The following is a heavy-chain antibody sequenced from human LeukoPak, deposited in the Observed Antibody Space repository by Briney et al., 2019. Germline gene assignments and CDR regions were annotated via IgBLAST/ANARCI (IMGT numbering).Heavy chain of an antibody. CDR2: IIPIFGTA. Sequence: ASVKVSCKASGCIFSSYAISWVRQAPGHGLEWMGGIIPIFGTANYAQKFQGRVTITADESTSTAYMELSSLRSEDTAVYYCAGWNCSGGSCYSGSPFDYWGQGTLVTVSS. CDR1: GCIFSSYA. V-gene: IGHV1-69*13. CDR3: AGWNCSGGSCYSGSPFDY. D-gene: IGHD2-15*01. J-gene: IGHJ4*02.